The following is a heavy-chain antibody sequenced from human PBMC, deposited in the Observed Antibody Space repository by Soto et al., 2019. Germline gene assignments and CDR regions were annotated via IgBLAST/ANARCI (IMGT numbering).Heavy chain of an antibody. Sequence: QVQLQESGPGLVKPSQTLSLTCTVSGGSISSGDYYWRWIRQPPGMGLEWSGYLYYSGSTHYNPSLNCLVTISGDTSKNQFSLKLSSVTAADTAVYYCAGAVRFLEWLRSADWFDPWGQGTLVTVSS. CDR3: AGAVRFLEWLRSADWFDP. CDR2: LYYSGST. CDR1: GGSISSGDYY. V-gene: IGHV4-30-4*01. D-gene: IGHD3-3*01. J-gene: IGHJ5*02.